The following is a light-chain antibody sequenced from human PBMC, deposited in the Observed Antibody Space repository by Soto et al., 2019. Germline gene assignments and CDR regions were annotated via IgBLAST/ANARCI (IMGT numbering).Light chain of an antibody. CDR1: SSNIGGNS. CDR3: GSWDSSLSAYV. J-gene: IGLJ1*01. Sequence: QSVLTQPPSVSAAPGQKVTISCSGSSSNIGGNSVSWYQQRPGTAPKLLFYDDNKRPSGIPDRFSGSKSGTSATLGITGFQTGDEADYYGGSWDSSLSAYVFGTGTKVTVL. CDR2: DDN. V-gene: IGLV1-51*01.